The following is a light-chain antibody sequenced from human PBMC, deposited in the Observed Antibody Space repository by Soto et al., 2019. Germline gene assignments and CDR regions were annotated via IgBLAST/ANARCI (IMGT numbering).Light chain of an antibody. CDR2: LGS. CDR3: MQALQIPPT. Sequence: IVMTQSPLSLPVTPGEPASISCRSNQSLLHSDGYNYLDWYLQKPGQSPQLLIYLGSSRASGVPDRFSGSGSGTDFALKISRMEAEDVGVYYCMQALQIPPTFGQGTKLEIK. J-gene: IGKJ2*01. CDR1: QSLLHSDGYNY. V-gene: IGKV2-28*01.